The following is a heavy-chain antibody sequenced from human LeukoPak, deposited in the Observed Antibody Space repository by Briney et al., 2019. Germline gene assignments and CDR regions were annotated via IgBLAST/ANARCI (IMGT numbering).Heavy chain of an antibody. J-gene: IGHJ5*02. D-gene: IGHD3-10*01. V-gene: IGHV3-11*01. CDR2: ISSSGSTI. Sequence: GGSLRLSCAASGFTFSDYYMSWIRQAPGKGLEWVSYISSSGSTIYYADSVKGRFTISRDNAKNSLYLQMNSLRAEDTAVYYCARDLGFGELPNWFDPWGQGTLVTVSS. CDR1: GFTFSDYY. CDR3: ARDLGFGELPNWFDP.